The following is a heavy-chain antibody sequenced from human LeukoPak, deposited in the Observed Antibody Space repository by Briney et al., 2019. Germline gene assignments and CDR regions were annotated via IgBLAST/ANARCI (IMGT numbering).Heavy chain of an antibody. CDR2: IYYTGST. J-gene: IGHJ4*02. Sequence: SETLSLTCTVSGGSISRYYWSWIRQPPGKGLKWIGYIYYTGSTNYNPSLKSRVTISVDTSKNQFSLKLSSVTAADTAVYYCARGVNYYDSSGYSYYFDYWGQGTLVTVSS. D-gene: IGHD3-22*01. CDR3: ARGVNYYDSSGYSYYFDY. CDR1: GGSISRYY. V-gene: IGHV4-59*08.